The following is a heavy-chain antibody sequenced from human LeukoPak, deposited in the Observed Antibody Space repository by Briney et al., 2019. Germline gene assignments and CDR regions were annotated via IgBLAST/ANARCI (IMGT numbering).Heavy chain of an antibody. Sequence: SETLSLTCAVSGYSISSGYYWGWIRQPPGKGLEWIGSIYHSGSTYYNPSLKSRVTISVDTSKNQFSLKLTSVTAADTAVYYCARTSTLTTAFDIWGQGTLVTVSS. J-gene: IGHJ5*02. V-gene: IGHV4-38-2*01. D-gene: IGHD4-11*01. CDR2: IYHSGST. CDR3: ARTSTLTTAFDI. CDR1: GYSISSGYY.